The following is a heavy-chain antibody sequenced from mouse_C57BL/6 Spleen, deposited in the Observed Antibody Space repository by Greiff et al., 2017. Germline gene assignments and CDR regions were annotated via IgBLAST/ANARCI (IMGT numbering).Heavy chain of an antibody. Sequence: LMESGPGLVKPSQSLSLTCSVTGYSITSGYYWNWIRQFPGNKLEWMGYISYDGSNNYNPSLKNRISITRDTSKNQFFLKLNSVTTEDTATYYCARGGTWFAYWGQGTLVTVSA. CDR2: ISYDGSN. V-gene: IGHV3-6*01. CDR1: GYSITSGYY. CDR3: ARGGTWFAY. J-gene: IGHJ3*01.